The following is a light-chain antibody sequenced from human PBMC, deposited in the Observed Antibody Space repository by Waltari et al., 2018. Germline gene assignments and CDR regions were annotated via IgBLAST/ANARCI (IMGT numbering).Light chain of an antibody. J-gene: IGLJ2*01. CDR2: YDS. CDR1: KIGSKS. CDR3: LVWHSTTDHHGV. V-gene: IGLV3-21*04. Sequence: SYVVTQSPSVSVAPGETARITCGGDKIGSKSVHWYQQRPGQAPVLVISYDSDRPSGIPERFSGSNSGNTATLTISWVEADDEADYYCLVWHSTTDHHGVFGGGTKLTVL.